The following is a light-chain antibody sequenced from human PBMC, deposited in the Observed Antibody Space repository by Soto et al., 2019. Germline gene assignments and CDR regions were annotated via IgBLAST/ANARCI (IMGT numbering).Light chain of an antibody. Sequence: DIVMTQSPLSLPVTPGEPASISCRSSQSLVHSNGYNYLDWDLQKPGQSPQLLIYLGSDRASGVPDRFSGSGSGTDFTLKISRVEAEDVGVYYCMQELQPPYTFGQGTKLEIK. J-gene: IGKJ2*01. CDR1: QSLVHSNGYNY. CDR2: LGS. CDR3: MQELQPPYT. V-gene: IGKV2-28*01.